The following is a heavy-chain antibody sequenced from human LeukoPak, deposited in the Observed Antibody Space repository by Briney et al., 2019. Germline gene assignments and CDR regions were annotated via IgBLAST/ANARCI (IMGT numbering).Heavy chain of an antibody. V-gene: IGHV3-23*01. Sequence: GGSLRLSCAASGFTFSSYAMSWVRQAPGKGLEWVSAISGSGGSTYYADSVEGRFTISRDNSKNTLYLQMNSLRAEDTAVYYCAKDPPDYYGSGSSDIGYWGQGTLVTVSS. CDR1: GFTFSSYA. CDR3: AKDPPDYYGSGSSDIGY. J-gene: IGHJ4*02. CDR2: ISGSGGST. D-gene: IGHD3-10*01.